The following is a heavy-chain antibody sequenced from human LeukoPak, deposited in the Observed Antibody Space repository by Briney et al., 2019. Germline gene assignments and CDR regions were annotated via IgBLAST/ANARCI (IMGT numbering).Heavy chain of an antibody. CDR3: ARDLDGGNSNDY. V-gene: IGHV3-21*01. CDR1: GFTFNSYS. J-gene: IGHJ4*02. D-gene: IGHD4-23*01. CDR2: VSSTSTYI. Sequence: GGSLRLSCAASGFTFNSYSMNWVRHAPGKGLEWVSSVSSTSTYIYYADSVKGRFTISRDNAKNSLYLQMNSLRADDTAVYYCARDLDGGNSNDYWGQGTLVTVSS.